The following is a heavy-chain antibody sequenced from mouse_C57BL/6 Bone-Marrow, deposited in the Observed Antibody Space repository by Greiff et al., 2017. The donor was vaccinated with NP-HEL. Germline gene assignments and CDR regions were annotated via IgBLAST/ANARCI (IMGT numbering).Heavy chain of an antibody. V-gene: IGHV3-6*01. CDR2: ISYDGSN. J-gene: IGHJ2*01. CDR1: GYSITSGYY. CDR3: ARGYFDY. Sequence: EVKLVESGPGLVKPSQSLSLTCSVTGYSITSGYYWNWIRQFPGNKLEWMGYISYDGSNNYNPSLKNRISITRDTSKNQFFLKLNSVTTKDTATYYCARGYFDYWGQGTTLTVSS.